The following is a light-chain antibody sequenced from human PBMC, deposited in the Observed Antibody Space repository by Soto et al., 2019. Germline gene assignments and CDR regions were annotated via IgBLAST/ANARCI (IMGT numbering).Light chain of an antibody. Sequence: EIVLTQSPATVSLSPGERATLSCRAWQRIGTFLAWYQHKPGQAPRLLIYDASNRATGIPARFSGSGSGRDFTLTISSLEPEDSAVYYCQQRINWPPITFGQGTRLEIK. CDR1: QRIGTF. J-gene: IGKJ5*01. CDR2: DAS. V-gene: IGKV3-11*02. CDR3: QQRINWPPIT.